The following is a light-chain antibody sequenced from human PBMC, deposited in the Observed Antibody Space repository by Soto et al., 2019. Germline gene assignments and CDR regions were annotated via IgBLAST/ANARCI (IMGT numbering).Light chain of an antibody. J-gene: IGKJ3*01. V-gene: IGKV3D-15*01. CDR1: QSVSRN. CDR3: QQYNDWPRT. CDR2: GVF. Sequence: EIMMTQSPATLSVSPGERATLSCRASQSVSRNLAWYQQKPGQAPRLLLYGVFTRATGIPARFSGSGSGTEFTLTLSSMQSEDFAIYYCQQYNDWPRTFGPGTKVDFK.